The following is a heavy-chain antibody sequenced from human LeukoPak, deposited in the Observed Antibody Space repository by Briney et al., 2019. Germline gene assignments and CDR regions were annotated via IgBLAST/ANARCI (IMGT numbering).Heavy chain of an antibody. CDR2: ISSTSRSI. CDR3: ARVVTIVRGVITWFDP. Sequence: GGSLRLSCATSGFNFGGYSMNWVRQAPGKGLEWVSYISSTSRSIYYADSVKGRFTISRDYATNSLYLQMNSLRAEDTAVYYCARVVTIVRGVITWFDPWGQGTLVTVSS. D-gene: IGHD3-10*01. V-gene: IGHV3-48*04. J-gene: IGHJ5*02. CDR1: GFNFGGYS.